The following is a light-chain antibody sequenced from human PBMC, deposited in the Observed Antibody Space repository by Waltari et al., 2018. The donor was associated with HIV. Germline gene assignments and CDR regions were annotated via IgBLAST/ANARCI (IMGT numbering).Light chain of an antibody. CDR1: RSAVGGYNF. CDR3: SSYTSSSTWV. CDR2: EFF. Sequence: QSALTQPASVSASPVQSITISCTGTRSAVGGYNFVSWFQQHPDNAPQLMSYEFFLRPSGVSNRFSGFKSANTASLTISGLQAEDEAYYYCSSYTSSSTWVFGGGTKLTVL. V-gene: IGLV2-14*01. J-gene: IGLJ3*02.